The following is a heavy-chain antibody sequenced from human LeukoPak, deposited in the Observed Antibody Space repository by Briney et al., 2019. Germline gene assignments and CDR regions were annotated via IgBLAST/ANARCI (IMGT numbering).Heavy chain of an antibody. Sequence: SETLSLTCTVSGGSISSYYWSWIRQPPGKGLEWIGYIYYSGSTNYNPSLKSRVPISVDTSKNQFSLKLSSVNAADTAVYYCARASYDFWSGYYPAIDYWGQGTLVTVSS. CDR3: ARASYDFWSGYYPAIDY. V-gene: IGHV4-59*01. CDR1: GGSISSYY. D-gene: IGHD3-3*01. CDR2: IYYSGST. J-gene: IGHJ4*02.